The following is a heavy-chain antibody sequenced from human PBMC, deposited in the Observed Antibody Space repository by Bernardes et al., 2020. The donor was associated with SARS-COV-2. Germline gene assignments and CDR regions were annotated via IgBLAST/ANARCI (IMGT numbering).Heavy chain of an antibody. Sequence: VGSLRLSCAASRFTFSNYWMSWVRQAPGKGLEWVANIKQDGTEKYYVDSVKGRFTISRDNAKNSLYLQMNSLRAEDTAVYFCARDRAVNWFDPWGQGTLVTVSS. CDR3: ARDRAVNWFDP. CDR2: IKQDGTEK. D-gene: IGHD3-10*01. CDR1: RFTFSNYW. V-gene: IGHV3-7*01. J-gene: IGHJ5*02.